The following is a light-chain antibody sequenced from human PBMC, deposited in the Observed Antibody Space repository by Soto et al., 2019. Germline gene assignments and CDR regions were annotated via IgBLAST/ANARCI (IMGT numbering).Light chain of an antibody. J-gene: IGLJ1*01. CDR1: SNDVGAYNY. Sequence: QSALTQPPSASGSPGQSVTISCTGSSNDVGAYNYVSWYQQHPGKAPKLIIYEVTKRPSGVPDRFSGSKSGNTASLTVSGPQAAEGLDYFVVPKAGGDIYVFGPGTKLPAL. V-gene: IGLV2-8*01. CDR2: EVT. CDR3: VPKAGGDIYV.